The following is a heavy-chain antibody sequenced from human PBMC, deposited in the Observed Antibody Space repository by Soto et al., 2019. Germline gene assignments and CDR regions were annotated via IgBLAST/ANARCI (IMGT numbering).Heavy chain of an antibody. CDR2: IYHSGST. D-gene: IGHD3-10*01. V-gene: IGHV4-4*02. CDR1: GGSISSSNW. J-gene: IGHJ4*02. Sequence: SETLSLTCAVSGGSISSSNWWSWVRQPPGKGLEWIGEIYHSGSTNYNPSLKSRVTISVDKSKNQFSLKLSSVTAADTAVYYCARDSPAGTSGANYWGQGTLVTVSS. CDR3: ARDSPAGTSGANY.